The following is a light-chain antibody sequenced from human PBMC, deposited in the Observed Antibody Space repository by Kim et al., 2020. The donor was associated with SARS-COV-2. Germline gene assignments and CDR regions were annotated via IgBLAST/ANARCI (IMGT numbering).Light chain of an antibody. CDR2: WAS. CDR3: QQYYGNPYT. V-gene: IGKV4-1*01. CDR1: QSVLYSSNDKNY. Sequence: RATINCKSSQSVLYSSNDKNYLAWYQQKRGQPPKLLIYWASIRESGVPDRFSGSGSGTDFALTISSLQAEDVAVYYCQQYYGNPYTFGQGTKLEI. J-gene: IGKJ2*01.